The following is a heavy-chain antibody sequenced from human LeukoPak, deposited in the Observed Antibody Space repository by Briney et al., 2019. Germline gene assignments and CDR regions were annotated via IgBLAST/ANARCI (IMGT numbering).Heavy chain of an antibody. CDR1: GYTLTSYD. CDR2: MNPNSGNT. CDR3: ARGGYSGYDVSHDY. V-gene: IGHV1-8*01. D-gene: IGHD5-12*01. Sequence: GASVKVSCKASGYTLTSYDINWVRQATGQGLEWMGWMNPNSGNTGYAQKFQGRVTMTRNTSISTAYMELSSLRSEDTAVYYCARGGYSGYDVSHDYWGQGTLVTVSS. J-gene: IGHJ4*02.